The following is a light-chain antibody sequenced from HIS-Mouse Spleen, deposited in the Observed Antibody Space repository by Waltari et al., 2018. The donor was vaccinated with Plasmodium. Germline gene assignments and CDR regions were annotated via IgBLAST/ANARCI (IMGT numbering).Light chain of an antibody. CDR3: QQRSNWPPLT. Sequence: EIVLTQSPATLSLSPGERATLSCRASQSVRSYLAWYQQKPGQAPRLLIYDASNRATGIPARFSGSGSGTDFTHTISSLEPEDFAVYYCQQRSNWPPLTFGGGTKVEIK. CDR2: DAS. V-gene: IGKV3-11*01. CDR1: QSVRSY. J-gene: IGKJ4*01.